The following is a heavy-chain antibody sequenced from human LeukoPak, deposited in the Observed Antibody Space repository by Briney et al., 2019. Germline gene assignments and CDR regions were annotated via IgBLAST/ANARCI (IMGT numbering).Heavy chain of an antibody. Sequence: SETLSLTCTVSGGSISNYYWSWIRQPPGKGLEWIGYIYYSGNTNYNPSLKSRVTILVDTSKNQFSLKLSSVTAADTAVYYCVRENYSSGWYGIIDYWGQGTLVTVSS. CDR1: GGSISNYY. V-gene: IGHV4-59*01. J-gene: IGHJ4*02. CDR2: IYYSGNT. CDR3: VRENYSSGWYGIIDY. D-gene: IGHD6-19*01.